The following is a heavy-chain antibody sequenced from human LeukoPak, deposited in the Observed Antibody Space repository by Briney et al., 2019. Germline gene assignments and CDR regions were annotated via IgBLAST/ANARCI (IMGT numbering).Heavy chain of an antibody. V-gene: IGHV3-11*06. CDR1: GFTFSDYY. J-gene: IGHJ4*02. CDR2: ISSSSSYT. D-gene: IGHD3-16*01. CDR3: ARDMGLRYFDY. Sequence: KPGGPLRLSCAASGFTFSDYYMSWIRQAPGKGLEWVSYISSSSSYTNHADSVKGRFTISRDNAKNSLYLQMNSLRAEDTAVYYCARDMGLRYFDYWGQGTLVTVSS.